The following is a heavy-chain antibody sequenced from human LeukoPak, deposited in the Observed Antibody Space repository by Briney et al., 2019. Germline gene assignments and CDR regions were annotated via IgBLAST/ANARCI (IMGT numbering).Heavy chain of an antibody. J-gene: IGHJ4*02. CDR3: ARGSSGWSRQFDY. D-gene: IGHD6-19*01. V-gene: IGHV3-30-3*01. CDR2: ISYDGSNK. CDR1: GFTFSSYW. Sequence: GGSLRLSCAASGFTFSSYWMSWVRQAPGKGLEWVAVISYDGSNKYYADSVKGRFTISRDNSKNTLYLQMNSLRAEDTAVYYCARGSSGWSRQFDYWGQGTLVTVSS.